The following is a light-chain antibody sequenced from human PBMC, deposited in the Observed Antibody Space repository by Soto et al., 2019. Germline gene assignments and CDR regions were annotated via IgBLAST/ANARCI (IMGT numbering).Light chain of an antibody. V-gene: IGKV1-39*01. CDR1: QSITNS. Sequence: DLQITQSQSSLSASVGNRVTITCRASQSITNSLNWYQHKPGKAPTLVIYAASSLQSGVSSSFSGSGSGTDFTLTISSLQPEDFATYFCQQGHSMPFTFVPGTKVDIK. CDR3: QQGHSMPFT. J-gene: IGKJ3*01. CDR2: AAS.